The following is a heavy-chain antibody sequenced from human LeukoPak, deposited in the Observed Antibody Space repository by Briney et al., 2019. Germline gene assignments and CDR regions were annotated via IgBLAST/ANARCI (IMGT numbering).Heavy chain of an antibody. CDR3: ARRLQWLAGPGDY. D-gene: IGHD6-19*01. J-gene: IGHJ4*02. V-gene: IGHV4-34*01. CDR1: GGSFSGYY. Sequence: PSETLSLTCAVYGGSFSGYYWSWIRQPPGKGLEWIGEINRSGSTNYNPSLKSRVTISVDTSKNQFSLKLSSVAAADTAVYYCARRLQWLAGPGDYWGQGTLVTVSS. CDR2: INRSGST.